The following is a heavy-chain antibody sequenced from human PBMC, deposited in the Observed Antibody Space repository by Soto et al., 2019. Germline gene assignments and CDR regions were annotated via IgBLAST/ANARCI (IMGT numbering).Heavy chain of an antibody. J-gene: IGHJ6*02. Sequence: PGGSLGLSCEGSGFSVGISYMSWVRQVPGKGLEWVSIMYSGGETYYAASVKGRFTISRDNTNNTLYLQMSSLTAEDTAVYYCARSIRDAYNSSSHNDMDVWGQGTTVTVSS. CDR1: GFSVGISY. CDR3: ARSIRDAYNSSSHNDMDV. V-gene: IGHV3-66*01. CDR2: MYSGGET. D-gene: IGHD1-20*01.